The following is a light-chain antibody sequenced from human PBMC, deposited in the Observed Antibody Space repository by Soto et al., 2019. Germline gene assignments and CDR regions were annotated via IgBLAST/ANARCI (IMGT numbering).Light chain of an antibody. CDR2: GAR. V-gene: IGKV3-20*01. J-gene: IGKJ1*01. Sequence: VLTQSPGTLSFSPGERXXLXXXXSQSVTIGYLAWFQQKPGQAPRLLIYGARTRATGVPDRFSASGSGTDFSLTISRLEPEDFAVYYCQQYGTSPWTFGQGTKVDIK. CDR3: QQYGTSPWT. CDR1: QSVTIGY.